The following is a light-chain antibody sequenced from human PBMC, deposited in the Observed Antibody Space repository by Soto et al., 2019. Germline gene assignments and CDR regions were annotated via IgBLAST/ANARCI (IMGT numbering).Light chain of an antibody. CDR3: QQYNTFWT. V-gene: IGKV1-5*03. CDR2: EAS. CDR1: QMIYTW. J-gene: IGKJ1*01. Sequence: EIQMTQSPSTLSASVGDRVTITCRASQMIYTWLAWYQQKPGKAPKLLIYEASSLDVGVPSRFSGSGSGTEFTLTISSLQPDDFATYYCQQYNTFWTFGQGTKVDIK.